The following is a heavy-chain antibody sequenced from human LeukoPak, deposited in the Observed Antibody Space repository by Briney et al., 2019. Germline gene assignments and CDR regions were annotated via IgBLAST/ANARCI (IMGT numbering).Heavy chain of an antibody. Sequence: EASVKVSCKASGYTFTGYYMHWVRQAPGQGLEWMGWINPNSGGTNYAQKFQGRVTMTRDTSISTAYMELGRLRSDDTAVYYCARARDIVGAISVGYWGQGTLVTVSS. J-gene: IGHJ4*02. CDR1: GYTFTGYY. CDR2: INPNSGGT. CDR3: ARARDIVGAISVGY. D-gene: IGHD1-26*01. V-gene: IGHV1-2*02.